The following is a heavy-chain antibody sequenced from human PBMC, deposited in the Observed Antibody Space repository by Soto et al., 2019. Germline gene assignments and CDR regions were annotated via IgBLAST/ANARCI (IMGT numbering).Heavy chain of an antibody. Sequence: QVQLVQSRAEVKNPGASVKVSCKASGYSFTRYGIAWARQAPGQGLEWMGWINTYNGNTNYAQNLQGRVTLTTDTPTNTAYMELPSLRPTHRAIYYCAMVDFYFTPPPQAVWGQGTTVIFPS. J-gene: IGHJ6*02. CDR1: GYSFTRYG. CDR2: INTYNGNT. V-gene: IGHV1-18*01. D-gene: IGHD3-3*01. CDR3: AMVDFYFTPPPQAV.